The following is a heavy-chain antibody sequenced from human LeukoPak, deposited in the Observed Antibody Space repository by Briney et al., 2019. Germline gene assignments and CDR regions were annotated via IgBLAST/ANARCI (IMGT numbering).Heavy chain of an antibody. V-gene: IGHV3-64*01. CDR1: GFTFSSYA. J-gene: IGHJ4*02. CDR2: ISSIGGGT. Sequence: PGGSLRLSCAASGFTFSSYAMHWVRQAPGKGLEYVSAISSIGGGTYYANSVKGRFTISRDNSKNTLYLQMGSLRVEDMAVYYCAREDGRWELHYWGQGTLVTVSS. CDR3: AREDGRWELHY. D-gene: IGHD1-26*01.